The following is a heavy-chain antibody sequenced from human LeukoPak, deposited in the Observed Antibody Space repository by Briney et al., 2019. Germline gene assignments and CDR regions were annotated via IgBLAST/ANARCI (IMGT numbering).Heavy chain of an antibody. Sequence: SETLSLTCAVYGGSFSGYYWSWIRQPPGKGLEWIGEINHSGSTNYNPSLKSRVTISVDTSKNQFSLKLSSVTAADTAVYYCASLIAAAGSLDYWGQGTLVTVSS. V-gene: IGHV4-34*01. CDR1: GGSFSGYY. J-gene: IGHJ4*02. CDR2: INHSGST. CDR3: ASLIAAAGSLDY. D-gene: IGHD6-13*01.